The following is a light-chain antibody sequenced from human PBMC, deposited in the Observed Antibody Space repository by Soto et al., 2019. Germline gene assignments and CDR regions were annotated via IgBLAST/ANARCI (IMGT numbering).Light chain of an antibody. J-gene: IGLJ1*01. CDR1: SGDVGGYDY. Sequence: QSVLTQPASVSGSPGQSIAISCTGTSGDVGGYDYVSWYQQHPDKAPKLLIYEVTNRPSWVSNRFSGSKSGNTASLTISGLQPEDEAYYYCSSHTSGSTRVFGSGTKLTVL. V-gene: IGLV2-14*01. CDR3: SSHTSGSTRV. CDR2: EVT.